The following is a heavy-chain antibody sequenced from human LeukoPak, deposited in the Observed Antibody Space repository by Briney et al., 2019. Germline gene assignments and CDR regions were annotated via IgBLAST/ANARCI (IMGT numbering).Heavy chain of an antibody. V-gene: IGHV4-39*07. CDR2: IYYSGST. CDR3: AREIYSSGWRIDY. D-gene: IGHD6-19*01. J-gene: IGHJ4*02. Sequence: PSETLSLTCTVSGGSISSSSYYWGWIRQPPGKGLEWIGNIYYSGSTYYNPSLKSRVTISVDTSKNQFSLTVTSVTAADTAVYYCAREIYSSGWRIDYWGQGTLVTVSS. CDR1: GGSISSSSYY.